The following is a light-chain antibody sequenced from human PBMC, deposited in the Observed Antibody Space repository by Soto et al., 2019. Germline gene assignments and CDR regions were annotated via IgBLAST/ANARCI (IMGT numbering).Light chain of an antibody. CDR3: QHRNKWPPIFT. J-gene: IGKJ3*01. Sequence: EIVLTQSPATLSLSPGERATLSCRASQGVSRYLAWYQQKPGQAPRLLIYDISNRATGIPDKFSGSGSGTDFTLTISSLETADFAVYYCQHRNKWPPIFTFGPGTKVDIK. V-gene: IGKV3-11*01. CDR2: DIS. CDR1: QGVSRY.